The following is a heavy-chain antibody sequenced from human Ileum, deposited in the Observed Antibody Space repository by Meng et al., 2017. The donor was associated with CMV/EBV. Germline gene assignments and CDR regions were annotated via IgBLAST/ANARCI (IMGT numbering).Heavy chain of an antibody. J-gene: IGHJ4*02. CDR3: ARAPAVAGRYYFDY. CDR1: GFTFSSYW. D-gene: IGHD6-13*01. CDR2: IKQDGSEK. V-gene: IGHV3-7*04. Sequence: GGSLRLSCAASGFTFSSYWMNWVRQAPGKGLEWVANIKQDGSEKNYVDSVKGRFTISRDNAKNSLYLQMNNLRAEDTAVYYCARAPAVAGRYYFDYWGQGTLVTVSS.